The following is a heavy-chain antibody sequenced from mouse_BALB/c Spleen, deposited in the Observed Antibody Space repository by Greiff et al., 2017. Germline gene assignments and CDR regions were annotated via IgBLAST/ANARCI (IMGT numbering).Heavy chain of an antibody. CDR1: GYSFTGYF. Sequence: VQLKQSGPELVKPGASVKISCKASGYSFTGYFMNWVMQSHGKSLEWIGRINPYNGDTFYNQKFKGKATLTVDKSSSTAHMELRSLASEDSAVYYCAREGYYGSSPYFDYWGQGTTLTVSS. CDR2: INPYNGDT. D-gene: IGHD1-1*01. V-gene: IGHV1-20*02. CDR3: AREGYYGSSPYFDY. J-gene: IGHJ2*01.